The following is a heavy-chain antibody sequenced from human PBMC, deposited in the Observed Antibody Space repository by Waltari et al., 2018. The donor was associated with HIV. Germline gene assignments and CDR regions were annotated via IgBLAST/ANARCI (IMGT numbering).Heavy chain of an antibody. CDR1: VYISTTYH. CDR2: INSDDGNT. Sequence: QAQLVQSGAEVKNPGASVKVSCQASVYISTTYHINWVRQAPGQRLEWMGWINSDDGNTNYAQMFQGRVTMTTDTSTNTVYMELRSLRSDDTAVYYCARDRGLGNKYYKVPYYFDYWGQGTLVTVSA. V-gene: IGHV1-18*01. J-gene: IGHJ4*02. CDR3: ARDRGLGNKYYKVPYYFDY. D-gene: IGHD2-8*01.